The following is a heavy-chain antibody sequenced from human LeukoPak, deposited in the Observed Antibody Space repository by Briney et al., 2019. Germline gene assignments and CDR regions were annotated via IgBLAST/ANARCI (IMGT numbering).Heavy chain of an antibody. CDR1: GFTFSTNA. CDR2: ISGSGAST. CDR3: AKDVGKWESLHFFDY. D-gene: IGHD1-26*01. J-gene: IGHJ4*02. V-gene: IGHV3-23*01. Sequence: GGSLRLSCAASGFTFSTNAMSWVRQAPGKGLEWISGISGSGASTYYADSVTGRFTISRDNSRNTLYPQMNSLRGDDTAVYYCAKDVGKWESLHFFDYWGQGTLVTVSS.